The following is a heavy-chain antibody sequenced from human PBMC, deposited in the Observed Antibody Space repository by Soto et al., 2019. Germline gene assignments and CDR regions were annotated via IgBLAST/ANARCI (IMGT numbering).Heavy chain of an antibody. CDR2: IWYDGSNK. V-gene: IGHV3-33*01. CDR1: GFTFSNYG. D-gene: IGHD1-26*01. J-gene: IGHJ2*01. CDR3: ARDQLALSGSHSDWYFDL. Sequence: ESGGGVVQPGRSLRLSCAASGFTFSNYGMHWVRQAPGKGLEWVALIWYDGSNKYYADSVKGRFTISRDSSKNTLDLQMNSLRAEDTAVYYCARDQLALSGSHSDWYFDLWGRGTLVTVSS.